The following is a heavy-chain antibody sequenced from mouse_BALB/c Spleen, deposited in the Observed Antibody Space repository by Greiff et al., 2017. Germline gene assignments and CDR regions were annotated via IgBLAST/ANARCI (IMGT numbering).Heavy chain of an antibody. CDR2: IDPENGDT. J-gene: IGHJ2*01. V-gene: IGHV14-4*02. CDR1: GFNIKDYY. Sequence: EVQRVESGAELVRSGASVKLSCTASGFNIKDYYMHWVKQRPEQGLEWIGWIDPENGDTEYAPKFQGKATMTADTSSNTAYLQLSSLTSEDTAVYYCNAAGSSYDFDYWGQGTTLTVSS. CDR3: NAAGSSYDFDY. D-gene: IGHD1-1*01.